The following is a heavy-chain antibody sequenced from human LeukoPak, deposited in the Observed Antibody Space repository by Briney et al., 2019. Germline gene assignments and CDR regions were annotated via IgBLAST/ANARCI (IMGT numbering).Heavy chain of an antibody. D-gene: IGHD3-10*02. CDR2: ISSSSSTI. Sequence: PWGSLRLSCAASGFTFSSYSINWVRQAPGKGLEWVSYISSSSSTIYYADSVKGRFTISRDNAKNSLYLQMNSLRAEDTAVYYCAELGITMIGGVWGKGTTVTISS. CDR3: AELGITMIGGV. J-gene: IGHJ6*04. CDR1: GFTFSSYS. V-gene: IGHV3-48*04.